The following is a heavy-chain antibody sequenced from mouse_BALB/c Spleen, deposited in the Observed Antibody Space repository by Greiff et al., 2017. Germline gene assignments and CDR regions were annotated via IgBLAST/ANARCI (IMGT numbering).Heavy chain of an antibody. D-gene: IGHD2-3*01. Sequence: QVQLKESGPGLVQPSQSLSITCTVSGFSLTSYGVHWVRQSPGKGLEWLGVIWSGGSTDYNAAFISRLSISKDNSKSQVFFKMNSLQANDTAIYYCARINDGVYYAMDYWGQGTSVTVSS. CDR1: GFSLTSYG. J-gene: IGHJ4*01. V-gene: IGHV2-2*02. CDR3: ARINDGVYYAMDY. CDR2: IWSGGST.